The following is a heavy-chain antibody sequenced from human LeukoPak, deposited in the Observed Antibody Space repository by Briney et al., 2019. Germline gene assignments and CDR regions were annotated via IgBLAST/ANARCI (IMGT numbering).Heavy chain of an antibody. D-gene: IGHD3-3*01. Sequence: SETLSLTCAVYGGSFSGYYWSWIRQPPGKGLEWIGEINHSGSTNYNPSLKSRVTISVDTSKNQFSLKLSSVTAADTAVYYCARLSPYYEFWSGYYHDFFDIWSQGTMVTVSS. V-gene: IGHV4-34*01. J-gene: IGHJ3*02. CDR1: GGSFSGYY. CDR3: ARLSPYYEFWSGYYHDFFDI. CDR2: INHSGST.